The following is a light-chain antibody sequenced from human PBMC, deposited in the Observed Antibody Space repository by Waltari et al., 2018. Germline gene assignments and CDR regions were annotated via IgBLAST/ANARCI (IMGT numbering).Light chain of an antibody. V-gene: IGLV2-23*02. CDR3: CSYAGFSTVV. J-gene: IGLJ2*01. CDR1: SSDIWSYNL. CDR2: DVP. Sequence: QSALTQPASVSGSPGQSITISCTGTSSDIWSYNLVSWYQQHPGKAPQLRLYDVPKRPSGISSRFSGSKSGITASLTISGLQAEDEADYYCCSYAGFSTVVFGGGTKLTVL.